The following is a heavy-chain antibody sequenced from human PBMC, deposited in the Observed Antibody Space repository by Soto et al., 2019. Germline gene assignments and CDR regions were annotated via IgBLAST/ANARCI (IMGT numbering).Heavy chain of an antibody. J-gene: IGHJ5*02. V-gene: IGHV4-39*01. CDR1: GGSFSSSTYY. Sequence: PSETLSLTCTVPGGSFSSSTYYWGWIRQPPGKGLEWIGSMYSGGNTYYNPSLKSRVTVSVDTSKNHFSLKLTSVTAADTAMYYCARQPYDSTGYYYGAWGQGTRVTVSS. CDR2: MYSGGNT. D-gene: IGHD3-22*01. CDR3: ARQPYDSTGYYYGA.